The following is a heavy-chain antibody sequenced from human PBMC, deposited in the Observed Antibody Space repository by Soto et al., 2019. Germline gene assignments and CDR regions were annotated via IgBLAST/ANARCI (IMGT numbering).Heavy chain of an antibody. D-gene: IGHD3-3*01. CDR1: GGGFSSYA. CDR2: IIPIFGTA. Sequence: SVTVSCKASGGGFSSYAISWVRQAPGQGLEWMGGIIPIFGTANYAQKFQGRVTITADESTSTAYMELSSLRSEDTAVYYCATSDFWSGYYESDNYYYGMDVWGQGTTVTVSS. CDR3: ATSDFWSGYYESDNYYYGMDV. J-gene: IGHJ6*02. V-gene: IGHV1-69*13.